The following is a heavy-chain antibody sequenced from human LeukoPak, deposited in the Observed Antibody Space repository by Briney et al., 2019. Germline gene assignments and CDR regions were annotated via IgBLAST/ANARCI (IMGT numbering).Heavy chain of an antibody. V-gene: IGHV3-15*01. CDR2: IKSKTDGGTA. D-gene: IGHD1-26*01. Sequence: GGSLRLSCVVSGITFSDAWMSWVRQAPGKGLEWVGRIKSKTDGGTAEYTAPVKGRFTISRDDSRNTLYLQMNSLKTEDTAVYHCNTAMKWESPLDYWGQGTQVTVSS. J-gene: IGHJ4*02. CDR1: GITFSDAW. CDR3: NTAMKWESPLDY.